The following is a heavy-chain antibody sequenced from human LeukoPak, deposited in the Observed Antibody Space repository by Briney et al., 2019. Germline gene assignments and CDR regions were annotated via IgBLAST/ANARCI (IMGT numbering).Heavy chain of an antibody. CDR3: ARSGGRGWYPADY. Sequence: GGSLRLSCAASGFTFSTFGMQWVRQAPGKGLKWVAFIWYDGSNKYYADSVKGRFTISRDNSKNTLYLQMDSLRAEDTAVYYCARSGGRGWYPADYWGQGALVTVSS. V-gene: IGHV3-33*01. CDR1: GFTFSTFG. J-gene: IGHJ4*02. CDR2: IWYDGSNK. D-gene: IGHD6-19*01.